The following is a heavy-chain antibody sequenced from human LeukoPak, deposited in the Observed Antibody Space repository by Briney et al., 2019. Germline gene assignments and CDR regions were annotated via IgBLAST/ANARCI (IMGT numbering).Heavy chain of an antibody. CDR2: ISAYNGNT. CDR3: ARAPRLLWFGELPRDY. Sequence: ASVKVSCKASGYTFTSYGISWVRQAPGQGLEWMGWISAYNGNTNYAQKLQGRVTVTTDTSTSTAYMELRSLRSDDTAVYYCARAPRLLWFGELPRDYWGQGTLVTVSS. CDR1: GYTFTSYG. J-gene: IGHJ4*02. D-gene: IGHD3-10*01. V-gene: IGHV1-18*04.